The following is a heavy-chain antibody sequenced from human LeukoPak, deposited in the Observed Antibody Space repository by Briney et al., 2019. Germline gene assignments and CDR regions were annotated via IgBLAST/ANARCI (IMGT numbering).Heavy chain of an antibody. Sequence: ASVKVSCKASGGTFSSYAISWVRQAPGQGLEWMGGIIPIFGTANYAQKFQGRVTITTDESTSTAYMELSSLRSEDTAVYYCARAVPAAYYYYYMDVWGKGTTVTVSS. D-gene: IGHD2-2*01. CDR3: ARAVPAAYYYYYMDV. CDR1: GGTFSSYA. CDR2: IIPIFGTA. V-gene: IGHV1-69*05. J-gene: IGHJ6*03.